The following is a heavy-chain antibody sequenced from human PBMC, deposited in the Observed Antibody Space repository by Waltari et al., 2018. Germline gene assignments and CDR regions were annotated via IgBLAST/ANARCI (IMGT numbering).Heavy chain of an antibody. CDR2: ISGSGGST. V-gene: IGHV3-23*01. CDR1: GFTFSSYA. D-gene: IGHD4-17*01. Sequence: EVQLLESGGGLVQPGGSLRLSCAASGFTFSSYAMSWVRQAPGKGLEWVSAISGSGGSTYYADSGKGRFTIYRDNAKNTLDLQMNSLRAEDTAVYYCAKVKDGDYENGVFDYWGQGTLVTVSS. J-gene: IGHJ4*02. CDR3: AKVKDGDYENGVFDY.